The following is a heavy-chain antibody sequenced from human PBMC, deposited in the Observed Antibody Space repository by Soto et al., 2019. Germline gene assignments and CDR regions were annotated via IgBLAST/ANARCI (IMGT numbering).Heavy chain of an antibody. CDR2: MSHSGGT. CDR1: GGSVNSGNYY. CDR3: ARVERGTATTVVDAFDI. D-gene: IGHD1-1*01. V-gene: IGHV4-34*01. Sequence: QVQLQQWGAGLLKPSETLSLTCAVYGGSVNSGNYYWSWIRQPPGKGLEWIGEMSHSGGTHFNPALKSRFTISVDTSNNQCSLKMSSVTAADTALYYCARVERGTATTVVDAFDIWGPGTLVTASS. J-gene: IGHJ3*02.